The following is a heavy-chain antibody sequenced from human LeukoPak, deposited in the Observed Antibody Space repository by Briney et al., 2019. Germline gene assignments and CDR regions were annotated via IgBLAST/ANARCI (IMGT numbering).Heavy chain of an antibody. V-gene: IGHV4-34*01. CDR1: GGSFSGYY. J-gene: IGHJ4*02. CDR3: ARGSNYYGSGSYYNIAASPFDY. D-gene: IGHD3-10*01. Sequence: SETLSLTCAVYGGSFSGYYWSWIRQPPGKGLEWIGEINHSGSTNYNPSLKSRVTISVDTSKNQFSLKLSSVTAADTAVYYCARGSNYYGSGSYYNIAASPFDYWGQGTLVTVSP. CDR2: INHSGST.